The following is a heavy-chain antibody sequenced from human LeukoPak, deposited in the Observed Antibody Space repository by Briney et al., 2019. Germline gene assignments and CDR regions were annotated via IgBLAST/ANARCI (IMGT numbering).Heavy chain of an antibody. J-gene: IGHJ5*02. Sequence: PSETLSLTCTVSGGSISSYYWSWIRQAPGKGLEWIGYIYYSGSTNYNPSLKSRVTISVDTSKNQFSLKLSSVTAADTAVYYCAREGDGYKRTNWFDPWGQGTLVTVSS. D-gene: IGHD3-22*01. CDR3: AREGDGYKRTNWFDP. CDR1: GGSISSYY. CDR2: IYYSGST. V-gene: IGHV4-59*01.